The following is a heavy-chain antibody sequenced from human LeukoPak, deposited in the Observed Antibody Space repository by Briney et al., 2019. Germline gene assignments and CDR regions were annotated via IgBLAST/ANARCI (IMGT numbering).Heavy chain of an antibody. J-gene: IGHJ4*02. CDR1: GGSISSGSYY. CDR2: IYTSGST. V-gene: IGHV4-61*02. Sequence: SETLSLACTVSGGSISSGSYYWSWIRQPAGKGLEWIGRIYTSGSTNYNPSLKSRVTISVDTSKNQFSLKLNSVTAADTAVYYCARDSMHSAYGDEYWGQGTLVTVSS. D-gene: IGHD1-26*01. CDR3: ARDSMHSAYGDEY.